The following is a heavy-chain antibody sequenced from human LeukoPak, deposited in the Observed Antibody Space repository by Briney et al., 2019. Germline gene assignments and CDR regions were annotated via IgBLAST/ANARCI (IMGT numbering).Heavy chain of an antibody. D-gene: IGHD3-9*01. Sequence: ASVKVSCKASGYTFTSYGISWVRQAPGQGLEWMGWISAYNGNTNYAQKLQGRVTMTTDTSTSTAYMELRSLRSDDTAVYYCARLVNYDILTGYYFGWFDPWGQGTLVTVSS. J-gene: IGHJ5*02. V-gene: IGHV1-18*01. CDR1: GYTFTSYG. CDR2: ISAYNGNT. CDR3: ARLVNYDILTGYYFGWFDP.